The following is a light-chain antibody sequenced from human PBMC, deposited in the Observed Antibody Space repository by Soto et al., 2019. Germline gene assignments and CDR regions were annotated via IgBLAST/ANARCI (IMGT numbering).Light chain of an antibody. CDR1: QSISSY. Sequence: DIQMTQSPSSLSASVGDRVTITCRASQSISSYLNWYQQKPGKAPKLLIYAASSLQSGVPSRFSGSESGTDFTLTISSLQPEDFATYYCQESDSTSWTFGQGTKLEIK. CDR3: QESDSTSWT. CDR2: AAS. J-gene: IGKJ2*02. V-gene: IGKV1-39*01.